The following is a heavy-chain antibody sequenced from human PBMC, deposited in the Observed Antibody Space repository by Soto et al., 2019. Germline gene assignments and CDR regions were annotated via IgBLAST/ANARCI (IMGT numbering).Heavy chain of an antibody. D-gene: IGHD3-3*01. CDR3: ARVITIFGVVIIRAAFDI. V-gene: IGHV1-18*01. Sequence: ASVKVCCKASVYTFTSYGMRWVRQAPEQGLEWMGWISAYNGNTNYAQKLKGRGTMTTDTSTSTAYMELRSLRSDDTAVYYCARVITIFGVVIIRAAFDIWGQGTTVTVSS. CDR2: ISAYNGNT. J-gene: IGHJ3*02. CDR1: VYTFTSYG.